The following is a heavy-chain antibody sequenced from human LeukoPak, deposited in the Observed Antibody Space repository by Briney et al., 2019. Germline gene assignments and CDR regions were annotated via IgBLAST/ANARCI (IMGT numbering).Heavy chain of an antibody. D-gene: IGHD3-9*01. CDR1: GYTFTTYG. J-gene: IGHJ4*02. CDR3: ARGLDILTAYYSGY. CDR2: ISAYNGNT. V-gene: IGHV1-18*04. Sequence: ASVKVSCKASGYTFTTYGITWVRQAPGQGLAWMGWISAYNGNTHYAENLQGRLTMTTDTSTSTAYMELRSLTSDDTAVYYCARGLDILTAYYSGYWGQGTLVTVS.